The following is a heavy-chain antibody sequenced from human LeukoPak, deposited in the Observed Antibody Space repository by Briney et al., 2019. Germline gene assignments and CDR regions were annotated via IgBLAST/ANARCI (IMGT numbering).Heavy chain of an antibody. Sequence: GGSLRLSCAASGFTFNDYYMSWIRQAPGKGLEWLSYINIGGTNTHYADSVKGRFTISRDNAKKSLYLEMNNLRAEDTAVYYCATEGAGFDTWGQGVLVTVSS. CDR1: GFTFNDYY. CDR2: INIGGTNT. V-gene: IGHV3-11*01. CDR3: ATEGAGFDT. J-gene: IGHJ5*02.